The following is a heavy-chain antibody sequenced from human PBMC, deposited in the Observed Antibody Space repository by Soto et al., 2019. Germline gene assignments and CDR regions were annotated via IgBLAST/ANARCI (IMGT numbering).Heavy chain of an antibody. V-gene: IGHV2-70*11. Sequence: VFGDTLVNPTEARTLNSAFSGLSLSTRGLCVSGVRQPAGKALEWVARLDWVDDKCYSTALDDTPTIPKDTARDLVVLPLTNMDPGHTATYYCARIKRGGGYCSGGSCYLPYYYYYYMDVWGKGTTVTVSS. CDR2: LDWVDDK. D-gene: IGHD2-15*01. J-gene: IGHJ6*03. CDR3: ARIKRGGGYCSGGSCYLPYYYYYYMDV. CDR1: GLSLSTRGLC.